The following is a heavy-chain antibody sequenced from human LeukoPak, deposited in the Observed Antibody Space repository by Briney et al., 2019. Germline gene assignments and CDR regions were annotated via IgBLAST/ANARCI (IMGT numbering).Heavy chain of an antibody. D-gene: IGHD3-10*01. J-gene: IGHJ4*02. V-gene: IGHV3-23*01. CDR1: GFTFSSYG. CDR2: ISGSGGTA. Sequence: GGSLRLSCAASGFTFSSYGMNWVRQAPGKGLEWVSAISGSGGTAYYADSLRGRFTISRDNSKNTVYLQINSLRADDTAVYYCAKGSGGSGSYSKYYFDYWGQGTLVTVSS. CDR3: AKGSGGSGSYSKYYFDY.